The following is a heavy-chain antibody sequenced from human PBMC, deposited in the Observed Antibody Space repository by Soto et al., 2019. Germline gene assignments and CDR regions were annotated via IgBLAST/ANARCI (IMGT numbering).Heavy chain of an antibody. CDR3: ARTYYNRYVYSY. V-gene: IGHV4-31*03. Sequence: QVQMQESGPGLVKPSQTLSLTCTVSGGSINSGGYYWSWIRQHPGKGLEWIGKIFYTGSTTYNPSLKSRVTISVDTSKNQSSLQLKSVTAADTAVYYCARTYYNRYVYSYWGQGTLVTVSS. D-gene: IGHD3-22*01. J-gene: IGHJ4*02. CDR1: GGSINSGGYY. CDR2: IFYTGST.